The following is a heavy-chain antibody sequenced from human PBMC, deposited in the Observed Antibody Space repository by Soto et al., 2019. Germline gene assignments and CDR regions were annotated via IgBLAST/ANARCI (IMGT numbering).Heavy chain of an antibody. CDR3: ARSAWELLLGYYYCGMDV. J-gene: IGHJ6*02. V-gene: IGHV1-69*06. CDR2: IIPIFGTA. D-gene: IGHD1-26*01. CDR1: GGTFSSYA. Sequence: QVQLVQSGAEVKKPGSSVKVSCKASGGTFSSYAISWVRQAPGQGLEWMGGIIPIFGTANYAQKFQGRVTITADKSTSTAYMELSSLRSEDTAVYYCARSAWELLLGYYYCGMDVWGQGTTVTVSS.